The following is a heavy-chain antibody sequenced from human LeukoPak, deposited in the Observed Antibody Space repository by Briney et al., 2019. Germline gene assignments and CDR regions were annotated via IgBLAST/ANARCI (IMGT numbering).Heavy chain of an antibody. CDR2: IYYSGST. D-gene: IGHD1-20*01. J-gene: IGHJ5*02. Sequence: SETLSLTCTVSGGSISGYYWSWIRQPPGKGLEWIGYIYYSGSTNYNPSLKSRVTISADTSKNQFSLKLSSVTAADTAVYYCARGGDGITGTTRWFDPWGQGTLVTVSS. CDR1: GGSISGYY. CDR3: ARGGDGITGTTRWFDP. V-gene: IGHV4-59*01.